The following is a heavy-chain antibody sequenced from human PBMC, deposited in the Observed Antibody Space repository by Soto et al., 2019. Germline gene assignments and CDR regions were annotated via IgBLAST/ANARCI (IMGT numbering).Heavy chain of an antibody. CDR3: ARPTTVHQLTVFDI. J-gene: IGHJ3*02. CDR2: VYYRGST. V-gene: IGHV4-39*01. D-gene: IGHD2-2*01. CDR1: GDSISSSSYY. Sequence: SETLSLTCTVSGDSISSSSYYWGWIRQPPGKGLEWIGSVYYRGSTYYNPSLKSRVTITADTSKNQFSLKLTSVTAADTAVYYCARPTTVHQLTVFDIWGQGTMVTVSS.